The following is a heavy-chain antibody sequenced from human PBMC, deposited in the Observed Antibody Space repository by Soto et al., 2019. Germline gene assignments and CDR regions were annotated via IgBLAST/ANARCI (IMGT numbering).Heavy chain of an antibody. CDR1: GGSISSSSYY. J-gene: IGHJ4*02. CDR2: IYYSGST. CDR3: ARRGYCSGGSCYPTPFDY. V-gene: IGHV4-39*01. Sequence: QLQLQESGPGLVKPSETLSLTCTVSGGSISSSSYYWGWIRQPPGKGREWIGSIYYSGSTYYNPSLESRVAISVDTSKNTFSLKLSSVTAADTAVYYCARRGYCSGGSCYPTPFDYWGQGTLVTGSS. D-gene: IGHD2-15*01.